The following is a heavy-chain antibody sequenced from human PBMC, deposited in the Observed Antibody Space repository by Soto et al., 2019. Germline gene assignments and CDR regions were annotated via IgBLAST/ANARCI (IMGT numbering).Heavy chain of an antibody. J-gene: IGHJ5*02. Sequence: PSETLSLTCAVYGGSFSGYYWSWIRQPPGKGLEWIGEINHSGSTNYNPSLKSRVTISVDTSKNQFSLKLSSVTAADTAVYYCARKSPRIAARRTNWFDPWGQGTLVTVSS. D-gene: IGHD6-6*01. CDR3: ARKSPRIAARRTNWFDP. CDR2: INHSGST. CDR1: GGSFSGYY. V-gene: IGHV4-34*01.